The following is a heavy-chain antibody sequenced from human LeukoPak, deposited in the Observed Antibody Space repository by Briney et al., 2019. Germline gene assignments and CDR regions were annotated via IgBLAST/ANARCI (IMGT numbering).Heavy chain of an antibody. V-gene: IGHV3-23*01. CDR1: GFTFSTYA. J-gene: IGHJ4*02. CDR2: VSTSGGST. CDR3: LGYCSGGRCYSGGH. Sequence: GGSLRLSCAASGFTFSTYAMSWVRQAPGKGLEWVSTVSTSGGSTYYADSVKGRFTISRDNSKNTPFLQMNGLRAEDTAIYYCLGYCSGGRCYSGGHWGEGSLVSDCS. D-gene: IGHD2-15*01.